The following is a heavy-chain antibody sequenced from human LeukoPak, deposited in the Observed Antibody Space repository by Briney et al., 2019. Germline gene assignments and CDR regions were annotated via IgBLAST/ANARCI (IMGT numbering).Heavy chain of an antibody. CDR1: GFTFSSYA. CDR3: AKDSAEQQLVWDFDY. Sequence: PGGSLRLSCAASGFTFSSYAMSWVRQAPGTGLEWVSSMSASGGSTYYADSVKGRFTVSRDNSKSTLYLQMNSLRAEDTAVYYCAKDSAEQQLVWDFDYWGQGTLVTVSS. D-gene: IGHD6-13*01. J-gene: IGHJ4*02. CDR2: MSASGGST. V-gene: IGHV3-23*01.